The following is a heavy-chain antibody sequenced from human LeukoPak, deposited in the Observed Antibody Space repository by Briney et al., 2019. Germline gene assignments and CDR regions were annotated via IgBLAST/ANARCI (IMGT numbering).Heavy chain of an antibody. V-gene: IGHV3-74*01. D-gene: IGHD6-13*01. CDR1: GXTXSXYX. Sequence: PGXXLXLSCXASGXTXSXYXXHWVRQAPGKXLVWXSRXNGDGSTTNYADSVKGRFTISRDNSKNTLYLQMNSLRAEDTAVYYCAKDDVAAALWPPYYYYGMDVWGQGTTVTVSS. J-gene: IGHJ6*02. CDR3: AKDDVAAALWPPYYYYGMDV. CDR2: XNGDGSTT.